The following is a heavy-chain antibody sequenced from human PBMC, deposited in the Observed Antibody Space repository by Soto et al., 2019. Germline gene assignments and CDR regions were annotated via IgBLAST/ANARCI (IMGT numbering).Heavy chain of an antibody. CDR3: ARGRRHSHFLKGYEMEAPSGLDV. J-gene: IGHJ6*02. Sequence: QVQLQQWGAGLVKPSETLSLTYAVYGGSLRNYNWTWIRQAPGKGLEWIGEINHSGDTNYDSSLYSRGSISVDTTKNQFSLILYSVTASDPAVYYCARGRRHSHFLKGYEMEAPSGLDVWGQGTTVTVTS. CDR2: INHSGDT. CDR1: GGSLRNYN. D-gene: IGHD3-3*02. V-gene: IGHV4-34*02.